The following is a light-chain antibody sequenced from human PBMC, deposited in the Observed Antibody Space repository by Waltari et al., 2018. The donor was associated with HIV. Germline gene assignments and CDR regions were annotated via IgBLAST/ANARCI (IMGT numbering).Light chain of an antibody. J-gene: IGLJ2*01. CDR2: ANN. V-gene: IGLV1-44*01. CDR1: SSNIGSHT. Sequence: GTPGQRVTMSCSGSSSNIGSHTVQWYQHLPGTAPKLLIYANNQRPSGVPDRFSGSKSGTSASLAISGLQSDDEADYYCAAWDDSLNGRIFGGGTKLTVL. CDR3: AAWDDSLNGRI.